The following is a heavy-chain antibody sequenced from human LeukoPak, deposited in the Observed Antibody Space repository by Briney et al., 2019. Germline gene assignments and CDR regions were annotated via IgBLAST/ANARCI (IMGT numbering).Heavy chain of an antibody. Sequence: SETLSLTCTVSGGSISSGDYYWSWIRQPPGKGLEWIGYIYYSGTTYYNPSLKSRVTISLDTSKNQFSLKLSSVTAADTAVYYCARAPYYYGSSGYYLREYFQHWGQGTLVTVSS. CDR1: GGSISSGDYY. D-gene: IGHD3-22*01. CDR2: IYYSGTT. V-gene: IGHV4-30-4*01. CDR3: ARAPYYYGSSGYYLREYFQH. J-gene: IGHJ1*01.